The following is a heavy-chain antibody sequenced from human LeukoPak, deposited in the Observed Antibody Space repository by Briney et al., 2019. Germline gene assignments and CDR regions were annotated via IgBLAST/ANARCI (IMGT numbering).Heavy chain of an antibody. CDR3: VKDDGWVQYAN. CDR1: GFTFSSSA. Sequence: QPGGSLRLSCAASGFTFSSSAMSWVRQAPGKGLEWVSTISGSGDRTYYADSVKGRFIISRDNSKDTVYLQMNSLSAEDAAVYYCVKDDGWVQYANWGQGTLVTVSS. V-gene: IGHV3-23*01. J-gene: IGHJ4*02. D-gene: IGHD5-24*01. CDR2: ISGSGDRT.